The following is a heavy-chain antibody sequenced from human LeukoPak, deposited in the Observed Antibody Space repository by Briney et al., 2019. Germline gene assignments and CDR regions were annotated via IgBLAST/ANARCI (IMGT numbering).Heavy chain of an antibody. J-gene: IGHJ4*02. CDR1: GFTFSSYG. D-gene: IGHD5-12*01. Sequence: PGGSLRLSCAASGFTFSSYGMHRVRQAPGKGLEWVAFIRYDGSNKYYADSVKGRFTISRDNSKNTLYLQMNSLRAEDTAVYYCAKDLVDIVATIDHYFDYWGQGTLVTVSS. CDR2: IRYDGSNK. V-gene: IGHV3-30*02. CDR3: AKDLVDIVATIDHYFDY.